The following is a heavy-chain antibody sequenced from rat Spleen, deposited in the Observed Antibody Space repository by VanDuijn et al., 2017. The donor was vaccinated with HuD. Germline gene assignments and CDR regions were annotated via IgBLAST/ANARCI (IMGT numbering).Heavy chain of an antibody. V-gene: IGHV5-29*01. CDR2: ISYDGSST. Sequence: EVQLVESGGGLVQPGRSLKLSCAASGFTFSNYGMAWVRQAPTKGLEWVATISYDGSSTYYRDSVKGRFTISRDNAKSTLYLQMNSLRSEDTATYYCTREGRGYFDYWGQGVMVTVSS. D-gene: IGHD1-11*01. CDR3: TREGRGYFDY. J-gene: IGHJ2*01. CDR1: GFTFSNYG.